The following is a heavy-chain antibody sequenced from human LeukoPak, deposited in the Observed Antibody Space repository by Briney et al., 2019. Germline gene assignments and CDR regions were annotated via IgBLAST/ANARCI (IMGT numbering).Heavy chain of an antibody. CDR2: IRNDGRNK. Sequence: PGGSLRLSCGAPGFTFSSYGMHWVRQAPGKGLEWVAFIRNDGRNKYYADSVKGRFTISRDNSKNTLYLQMNSLRAEDTAVYYCAKSWLYSYGFSGILDSRGLIYFDSWGQGTLVTVSP. V-gene: IGHV3-30*02. CDR3: AKSWLYSYGFSGILDSRGLIYFDS. D-gene: IGHD5-18*01. CDR1: GFTFSSYG. J-gene: IGHJ4*02.